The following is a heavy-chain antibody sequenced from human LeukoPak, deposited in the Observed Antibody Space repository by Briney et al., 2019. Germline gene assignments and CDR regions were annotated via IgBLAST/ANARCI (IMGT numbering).Heavy chain of an antibody. CDR2: ISYDGSNK. V-gene: IGHV3-30*04. CDR1: GFTFSSYA. CDR3: AFDSTGP. J-gene: IGHJ5*02. Sequence: GRSLRLSCAASGFTFSSYAMHWVRQAPGKGLEWVAVISYDGSNKYYADSVKGRFTISRDNSKNTLYLQMKSLRAEDTAVYYCAFDSTGPWGQGTLVTVSS. D-gene: IGHD3-22*01.